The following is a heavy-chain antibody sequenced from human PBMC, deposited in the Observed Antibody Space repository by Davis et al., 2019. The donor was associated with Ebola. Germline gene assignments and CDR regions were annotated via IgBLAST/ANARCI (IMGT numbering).Heavy chain of an antibody. V-gene: IGHV3-33*01. CDR1: GFTFSSYG. Sequence: GGSLRLSCAASGFTFSSYGMHWVRQAPGKGLEWVAVIWYDGSNKYYADSVKGRFTISRDNSKNTLYLQMNSLRAEDTAVYYCARDRERYNSGWFYYYYYGMDVWGQGTTVTVSS. CDR2: IWYDGSNK. CDR3: ARDRERYNSGWFYYYYYGMDV. D-gene: IGHD6-19*01. J-gene: IGHJ6*02.